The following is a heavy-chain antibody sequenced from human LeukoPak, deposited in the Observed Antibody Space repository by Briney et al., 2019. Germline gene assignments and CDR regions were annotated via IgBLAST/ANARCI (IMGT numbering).Heavy chain of an antibody. V-gene: IGHV3-53*04. CDR3: ARGSSSSWYFDY. J-gene: IGHJ4*02. CDR1: DFIVSSNY. Sequence: GGSLRLSCAVSDFIVSSNYMSWVRQAPGKGLQWVSVIHTGGSTYYSDSVKGRFTISRQNFKNTLYLQMNSLTPEDTAVYYCARGSSSSWYFDYGGQGPLVTVSS. CDR2: IHTGGST. D-gene: IGHD2-2*01.